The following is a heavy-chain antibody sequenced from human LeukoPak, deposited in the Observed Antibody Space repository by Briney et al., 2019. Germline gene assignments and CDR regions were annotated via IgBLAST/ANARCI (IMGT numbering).Heavy chain of an antibody. CDR1: GFTFSSYE. V-gene: IGHV3-48*03. J-gene: IGHJ6*04. Sequence: GGSLRLSCAASGFTFSSYEMNWVREAPGKGLERGSYISSSGSTIYYADSVKGRFTISRDNANNSLYLQMHSLRAEATAVYYCAELGITMIGGVWGKGTTVTISS. D-gene: IGHD3-10*02. CDR3: AELGITMIGGV. CDR2: ISSSGSTI.